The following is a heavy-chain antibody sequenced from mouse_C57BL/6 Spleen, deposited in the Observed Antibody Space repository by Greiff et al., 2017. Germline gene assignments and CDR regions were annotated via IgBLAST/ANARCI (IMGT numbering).Heavy chain of an antibody. V-gene: IGHV1-50*01. CDR1: GYTFTSYW. CDR2: IDPSDSYT. J-gene: IGHJ4*01. Sequence: QVQLQQPGAELVKPGASVKLSCKASGYTFTSYWMQWVKQRPGQGLEWIGEIDPSDSYTNYNQKFKGKATLTVDTSSSTAYMQLSSLTSEDSAVYYGALRRGDYWGQGTSVTVSS. CDR3: ALRRGDY. D-gene: IGHD2-12*01.